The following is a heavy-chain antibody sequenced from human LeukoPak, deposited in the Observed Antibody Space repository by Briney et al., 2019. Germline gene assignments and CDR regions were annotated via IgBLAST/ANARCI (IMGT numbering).Heavy chain of an antibody. CDR2: INHSGST. CDR3: ARRYPVAGTYFDY. V-gene: IGHV4-34*01. CDR1: GGSFSGYY. J-gene: IGHJ4*02. Sequence: SETLSLTCAVYGGSFSGYYWSWIRQPPGKGLEWIGEINHSGSTNYNPSLKSRVTISVDTSKNQFSLKLSSVTAADTAVYYCARRYPVAGTYFDYWGQGTLVTVSS. D-gene: IGHD6-19*01.